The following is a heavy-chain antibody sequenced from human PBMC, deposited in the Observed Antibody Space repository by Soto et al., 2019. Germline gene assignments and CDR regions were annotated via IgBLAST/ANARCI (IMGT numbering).Heavy chain of an antibody. J-gene: IGHJ6*02. CDR2: IYYSGST. V-gene: IGHV4-61*08. Sequence: LSLTCTVSGGSISSGGYYWSWIRQHPGKGLEWIGYIYYSGSTNYNPSLKSRVTISVDTSKNQFSLKLSSVTAADTAVYYCARGDFWSGYYSAVYGMDVWGQGTTVTVSS. D-gene: IGHD3-3*01. CDR1: GGSISSGGYY. CDR3: ARGDFWSGYYSAVYGMDV.